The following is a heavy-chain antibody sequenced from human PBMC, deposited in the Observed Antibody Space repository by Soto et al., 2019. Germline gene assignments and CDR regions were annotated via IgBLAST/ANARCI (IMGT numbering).Heavy chain of an antibody. Sequence: PGGSLRLSCAASGFTFSSYWMHWVRQAPGKGLVWVSRINSDGSSTSYADSVKGRFTISRDNAKNTLYLQMNSLRAEDTPVYYCARAFHSGYGVDYWGQGTLVTVSS. CDR1: GFTFSSYW. V-gene: IGHV3-74*01. J-gene: IGHJ4*02. CDR3: ARAFHSGYGVDY. D-gene: IGHD5-12*01. CDR2: INSDGSST.